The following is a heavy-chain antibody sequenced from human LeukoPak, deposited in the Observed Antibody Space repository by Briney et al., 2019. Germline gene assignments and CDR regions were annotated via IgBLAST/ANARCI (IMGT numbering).Heavy chain of an antibody. V-gene: IGHV4-4*07. Sequence: KPSETLSLTCTVSGGSISSYYWSWIRQPAGKGLEWIGRIYTSGSTNYNPSLKSRVTMSVDTSKNQFSLKLSSVTAADTAVYYCARGPSYDILTGYSLYYYYGMDVWGQGTTVTVSS. CDR3: ARGPSYDILTGYSLYYYYGMDV. CDR2: IYTSGST. CDR1: GGSISSYY. D-gene: IGHD3-9*01. J-gene: IGHJ6*02.